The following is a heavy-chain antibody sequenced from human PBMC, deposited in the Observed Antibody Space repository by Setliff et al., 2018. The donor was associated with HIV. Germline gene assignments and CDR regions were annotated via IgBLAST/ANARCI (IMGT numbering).Heavy chain of an antibody. J-gene: IGHJ4*02. Sequence: PSETLSLTCTVSGGSVSSDYWSWIRQPAGKGLEWIGRVYISGSTNYSPSLRSRVTMSVDTSKNQVSLSLRSVTAADTAVYYCARQGAVTGHSFDSWGPGALVTVSS. CDR3: ARQGAVTGHSFDS. CDR1: GGSVSSDY. CDR2: VYISGST. V-gene: IGHV4-4*07. D-gene: IGHD6-19*01.